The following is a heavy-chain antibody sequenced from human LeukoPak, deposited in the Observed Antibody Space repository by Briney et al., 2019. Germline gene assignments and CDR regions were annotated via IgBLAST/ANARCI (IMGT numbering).Heavy chain of an antibody. V-gene: IGHV4-4*07. D-gene: IGHD2-15*01. Sequence: SWTLSLTCTFSLCTISGYLCNWLRQPAWKGLDWIGLNHDNGASNHSPSLKSRVTMALATSGNQVTLKLTSETAADTAVYYCARAPSGCGGTCPSDHWGPGTLVTVSS. CDR1: LCTISGYL. CDR3: ARAPSGCGGTCPSDH. CDR2: NHDNGAS. J-gene: IGHJ4*02.